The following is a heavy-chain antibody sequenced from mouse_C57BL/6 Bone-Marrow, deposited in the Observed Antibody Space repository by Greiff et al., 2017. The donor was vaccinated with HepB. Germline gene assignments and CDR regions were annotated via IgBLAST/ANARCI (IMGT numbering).Heavy chain of an antibody. CDR2: IYPGSGNT. V-gene: IGHV1-76*01. CDR3: ARFGVITTVVTDY. D-gene: IGHD1-1*01. J-gene: IGHJ2*01. Sequence: QVQLQQSGAELVRPGASVKLSCKASGYTFTDYYINWVKQRPGQGLEWIARIYPGSGNTYYNEKFKGKATLTAEKSSSTAYMQLSSLTSEDSAVYYCARFGVITTVVTDYWGQGTTLTVSS. CDR1: GYTFTDYY.